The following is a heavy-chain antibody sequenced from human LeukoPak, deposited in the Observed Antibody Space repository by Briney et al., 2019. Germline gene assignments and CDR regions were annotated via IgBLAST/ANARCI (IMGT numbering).Heavy chain of an antibody. CDR2: IYYTGST. CDR1: GDSISSDIYY. J-gene: IGHJ5*02. V-gene: IGHV4-31*03. Sequence: SQTLSLTCTVSGDSISSDIYYWSWIRQPSGKGLEWIGFIYYTGSTYYNPSLKSRVTISLDTSKNQFSLKLTSVTAADTAVYYCAGCTNHKFEPWGQGTLVTVSS. D-gene: IGHD2-8*01. CDR3: AGCTNHKFEP.